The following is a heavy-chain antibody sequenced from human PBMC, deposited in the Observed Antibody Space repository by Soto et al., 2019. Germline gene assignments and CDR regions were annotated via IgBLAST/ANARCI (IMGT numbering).Heavy chain of an antibody. Sequence: ASVKVSCKASGYTFTSYPMHWVRQAPGQGLEWMGWINAGNGDTKYSQKFQGRVTITRDTPAITAYMELSSLRSEDTAVYYCVRDGTHYDSSGPGDYWGQGTLVTVSS. D-gene: IGHD3-22*01. CDR2: INAGNGDT. J-gene: IGHJ4*02. V-gene: IGHV1-3*01. CDR1: GYTFTSYP. CDR3: VRDGTHYDSSGPGDY.